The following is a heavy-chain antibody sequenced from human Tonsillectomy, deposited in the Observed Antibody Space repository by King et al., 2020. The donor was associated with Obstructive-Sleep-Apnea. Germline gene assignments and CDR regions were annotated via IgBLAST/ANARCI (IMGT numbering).Heavy chain of an antibody. J-gene: IGHJ5*02. V-gene: IGHV4-34*01. CDR1: GGSFSGYY. CDR2: IDHSGST. CDR3: ARVTRGYDYVWGSYRPRWFDP. D-gene: IGHD3-16*02. Sequence: VQLPQWGAGLLKPSETLSLTCGVYGGSFSGYYWSWIRQPPGKGLEWIGEIDHSGSTNNNPSLTSRVTISVDTSNNQFSLKLSSVTAADTAVYYCARVTRGYDYVWGSYRPRWFDPWGQGTLVTVSS.